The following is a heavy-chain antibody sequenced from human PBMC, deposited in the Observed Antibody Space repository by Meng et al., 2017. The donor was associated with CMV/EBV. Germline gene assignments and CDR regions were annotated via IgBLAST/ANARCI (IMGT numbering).Heavy chain of an antibody. CDR1: GGSFSGYY. CDR2: INHSGST. Sequence: HGGAGLLKPSETRSLACAVYGGSFSGYYWSWIRQPPGKGLEWIGEINHSGSTNYNPSLKSRVTISVDTSKNQFSLKLSSVTAADTAVYYCARVWDSGWDYWGQGTLVTVSS. D-gene: IGHD3-22*01. J-gene: IGHJ4*02. CDR3: ARVWDSGWDY. V-gene: IGHV4-34*01.